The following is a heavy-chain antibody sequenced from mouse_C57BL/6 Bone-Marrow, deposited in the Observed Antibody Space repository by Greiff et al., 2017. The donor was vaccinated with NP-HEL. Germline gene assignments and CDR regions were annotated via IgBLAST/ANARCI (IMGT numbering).Heavy chain of an antibody. CDR3: AREGRLSYYAMYY. Sequence: QVQLQQSGAELARPGASVKLSCRASGYTFTSYGISWVKQRTGQGLEWIGEIYPRSGNTYYNEKFKGKATLTADKSSSTAYMELRSLTSEDSAVYFCAREGRLSYYAMYYWGQGTSVTVSS. D-gene: IGHD2-2*01. CDR2: IYPRSGNT. V-gene: IGHV1-81*01. CDR1: GYTFTSYG. J-gene: IGHJ4*01.